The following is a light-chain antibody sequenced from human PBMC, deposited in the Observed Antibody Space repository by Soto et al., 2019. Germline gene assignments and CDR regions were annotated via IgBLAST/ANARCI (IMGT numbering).Light chain of an antibody. CDR1: QSVSSN. V-gene: IGKV3-15*01. Sequence: EIVMTQSPATLSVSPGERATLSCRASQSVSSNLAWYQQKPGQAPRLLIYGATTRATGIPARFSGRGSRTDFTLTISSLQSEDFAVYYCQQCDDWPLTFGGGTKVEIK. CDR3: QQCDDWPLT. CDR2: GAT. J-gene: IGKJ4*01.